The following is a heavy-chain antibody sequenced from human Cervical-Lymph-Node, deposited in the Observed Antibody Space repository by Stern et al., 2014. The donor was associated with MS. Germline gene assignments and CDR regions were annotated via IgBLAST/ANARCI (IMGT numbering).Heavy chain of an antibody. Sequence: QVQLVQSGPGLVQPSQTLSLTCTVSGASISSGGYYWTWIRHHPGKGLEWIGYIYYSGSTYYNPSLKSRLTMSLDTSKNQLSLKLSSVTAADTAMYFCARETFGSGSYFKTPYYFDSWGQGTLVTVSS. V-gene: IGHV4-31*03. CDR2: IYYSGST. D-gene: IGHD3-10*01. CDR1: GASISSGGYY. J-gene: IGHJ4*02. CDR3: ARETFGSGSYFKTPYYFDS.